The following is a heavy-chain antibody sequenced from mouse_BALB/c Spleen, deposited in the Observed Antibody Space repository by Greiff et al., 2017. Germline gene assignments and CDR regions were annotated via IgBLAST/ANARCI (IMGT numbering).Heavy chain of an antibody. V-gene: IGHV7-3*02. CDR2: IRNKANGYTT. Sequence: EVQVVESGGGLVQPGGSLRLSCATSGFTFTDYYMSWVRQPPGEALEWLGFIRNKANGYTTEYSASVKGRFTISRDNSQSILYLQMNTLRAEDSATYYWAREGAYAMDYWGQGTSVTVSS. CDR1: GFTFTDYY. CDR3: AREGAYAMDY. J-gene: IGHJ4*01.